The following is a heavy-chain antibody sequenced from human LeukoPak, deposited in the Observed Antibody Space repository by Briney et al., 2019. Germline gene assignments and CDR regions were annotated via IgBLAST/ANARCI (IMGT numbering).Heavy chain of an antibody. CDR2: ISSNSSYI. Sequence: GGSLRLSCAASGFTFSNYSMNWVRQAPGKGLEWVSSISSNSSYIYYAYSVKGRFTFSIDNAKNTLSLQMNSLRAKDKAVYYCARDRLGIVVVPGATPPRGGGWGQGTLVTVSS. CDR1: GFTFSNYS. CDR3: ARDRLGIVVVPGATPPRGGG. V-gene: IGHV3-21*01. J-gene: IGHJ4*02. D-gene: IGHD2-2*01.